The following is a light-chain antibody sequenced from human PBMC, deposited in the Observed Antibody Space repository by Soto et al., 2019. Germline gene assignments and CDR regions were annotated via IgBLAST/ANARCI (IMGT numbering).Light chain of an antibody. Sequence: QSVLTRPPSVSGAPGQRVTISCTGSSSNIGLGYDVHWYQQLPGTAPKLLIFGNNNRPSGVPDRFSGSKSGTSASLAITGLQAEDEADYYCQSYDSSLSGYVFGTGTKV. CDR3: QSYDSSLSGYV. CDR1: SSNIGLGYD. V-gene: IGLV1-40*01. J-gene: IGLJ1*01. CDR2: GNN.